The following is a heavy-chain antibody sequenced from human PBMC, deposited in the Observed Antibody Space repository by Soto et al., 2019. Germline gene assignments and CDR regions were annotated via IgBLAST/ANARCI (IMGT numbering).Heavy chain of an antibody. Sequence: SETLSLSCDVSGYAISSGFYWAWIRQPPGKRLEWIGNIYHTGTTYYNPSLKSRVTMSVDTSKNQFSLRLSSVTAADTAVFYCARVRTVGMSGSTGDSWGQGTLVTVSS. D-gene: IGHD3-10*01. V-gene: IGHV4-38-2*01. CDR3: ARVRTVGMSGSTGDS. CDR2: IYHTGTT. CDR1: GYAISSGFY. J-gene: IGHJ4*02.